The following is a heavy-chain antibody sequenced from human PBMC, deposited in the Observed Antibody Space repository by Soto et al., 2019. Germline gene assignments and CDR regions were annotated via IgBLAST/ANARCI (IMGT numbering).Heavy chain of an antibody. CDR3: AREDFWSGYAPY. D-gene: IGHD3-3*01. J-gene: IGHJ4*02. CDR2: IYYSGST. CDR1: GGSISSYY. V-gene: IGHV4-59*01. Sequence: SETLSLTCTVSGGSISSYYWSWIRQPPGEGLEWIGYIYYSGSTNYNPSLKSRVTISVDTSKNQFSLKLSSVTAADTAVYYCAREDFWSGYAPYWGQGTLVTVSS.